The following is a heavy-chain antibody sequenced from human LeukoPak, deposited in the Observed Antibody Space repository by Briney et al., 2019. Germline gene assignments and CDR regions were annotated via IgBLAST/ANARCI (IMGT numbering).Heavy chain of an antibody. Sequence: ASVKVSCKASGGTFSSYAISWMRQAPGQGLEWMGGIIPIFGTANYAQKFQGRVTITADESTSTAYMELSSLRSEDTAVYYCASEPSSSWYGAFDIWGQGTMVTVSS. CDR3: ASEPSSSWYGAFDI. V-gene: IGHV1-69*13. D-gene: IGHD6-13*01. CDR1: GGTFSSYA. CDR2: IIPIFGTA. J-gene: IGHJ3*02.